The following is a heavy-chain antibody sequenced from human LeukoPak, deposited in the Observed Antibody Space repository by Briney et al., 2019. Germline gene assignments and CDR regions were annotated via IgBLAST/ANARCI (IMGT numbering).Heavy chain of an antibody. V-gene: IGHV4-59*01. CDR1: GGSISSYY. Sequence: SETLSLTCTVSGGSISSYYWSWIRQPPGKGLEWIGYIYYSWSTNYNPSLKSRVTISVDTSKNQFSLKLSSVTAADTAVYYCARDPYGDYGYDAFDIWGQGTMVTVSS. D-gene: IGHD4-17*01. J-gene: IGHJ3*02. CDR3: ARDPYGDYGYDAFDI. CDR2: IYYSWST.